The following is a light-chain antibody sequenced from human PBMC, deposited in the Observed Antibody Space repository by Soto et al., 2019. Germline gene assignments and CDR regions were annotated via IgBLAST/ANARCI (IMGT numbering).Light chain of an antibody. J-gene: IGKJ2*03. V-gene: IGKV3-20*01. CDR3: QQYGNSPRYS. CDR1: QSVSSNY. CDR2: ATS. Sequence: EIVLTQSPGTLSLSLGERANLSCRASQSVSSNYLAWYQQKPGQAPRLLIYATSSRATGIPDRFSGSGSGTDFTLTISRLEPEDFAVYYCQQYGNSPRYSFGQGNKLEIK.